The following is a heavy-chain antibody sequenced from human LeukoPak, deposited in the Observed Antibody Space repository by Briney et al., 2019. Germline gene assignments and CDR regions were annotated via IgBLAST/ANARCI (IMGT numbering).Heavy chain of an antibody. CDR1: GGSISSYY. CDR2: IYTSGST. V-gene: IGHV4-4*07. Sequence: SETLSLTCTVSGGSISSYYWSWIRQPAGKGLEWIGRIYTSGSTNYNPSLKSRVTISIDTSKNQFSLKLNSVTAADTAVYYCARDRGYSYAFDYWGQGTLVTVSS. D-gene: IGHD5-18*01. CDR3: ARDRGYSYAFDY. J-gene: IGHJ4*02.